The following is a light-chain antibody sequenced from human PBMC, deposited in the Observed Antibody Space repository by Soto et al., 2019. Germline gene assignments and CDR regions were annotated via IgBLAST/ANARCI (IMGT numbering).Light chain of an antibody. V-gene: IGKV1-5*03. CDR3: QQYNGSWT. CDR2: EAS. Sequence: DIQMTQSPSTLSASVGDRVTITCRASQSISDSLAWYQQKPGKAPKLLIYEASNLKSGVPSRFSGSGSGTEYTLTISSLQPDASASYYCQQYNGSWTFGQGTKGAIQ. CDR1: QSISDS. J-gene: IGKJ1*01.